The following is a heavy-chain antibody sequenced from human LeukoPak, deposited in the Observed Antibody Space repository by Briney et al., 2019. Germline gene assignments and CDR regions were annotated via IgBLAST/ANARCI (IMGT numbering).Heavy chain of an antibody. D-gene: IGHD2-2*01. V-gene: IGHV3-23*01. CDR3: ARGYCTSTNCNNWFDP. CDR2: ISGGGDMT. Sequence: GGSLRLSCAASGFTFSSYAMSWVRQGPGEGLEWVSAISGGGDMTHYTDSVKGRFTISRDNSRNVLYLQMNSLRADDAAICYCARGYCTSTNCNNWFDPWGQGILVTVSS. J-gene: IGHJ5*02. CDR1: GFTFSSYA.